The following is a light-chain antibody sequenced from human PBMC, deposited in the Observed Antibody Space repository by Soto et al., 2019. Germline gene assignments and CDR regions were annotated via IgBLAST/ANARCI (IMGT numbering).Light chain of an antibody. CDR1: QSVTGSY. J-gene: IGKJ3*01. CDR2: GAS. Sequence: EIVLTQSPGTLSLSPGERATLSCRASQSVTGSYLAWYQQKPGQAPRLLIYGASSRASGIPDRFSGSGSGTDFTLTISRREPEDFAVYYCQQYGSSPPVTFGPGNKVDMK. CDR3: QQYGSSPPVT. V-gene: IGKV3-20*01.